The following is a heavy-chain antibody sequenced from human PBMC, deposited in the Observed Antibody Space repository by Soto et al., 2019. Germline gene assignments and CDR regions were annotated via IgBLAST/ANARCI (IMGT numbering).Heavy chain of an antibody. J-gene: IGHJ5*02. CDR1: GFTFSSYA. Sequence: GGSLRLSCAASGFTFSSYAMSWVRQAPGKGLEWVSAISGSGGSTYYADSVKGRFTISRDNSKNTLYLQMNSLRAEDTAVYYCAKFLYYDFWSGSLDPWGQGTLVTAPQ. CDR3: AKFLYYDFWSGSLDP. CDR2: ISGSGGST. D-gene: IGHD3-3*01. V-gene: IGHV3-23*01.